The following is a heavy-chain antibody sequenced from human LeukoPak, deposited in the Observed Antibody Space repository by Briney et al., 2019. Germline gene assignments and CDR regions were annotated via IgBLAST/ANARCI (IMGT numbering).Heavy chain of an antibody. J-gene: IGHJ3*02. D-gene: IGHD6-13*01. Sequence: PSETLSLTCTVSGGSISSYFWTWIRQPPGKGLEWIGYIYCSGSTYYNPSLKSRVTMSVDTSKNQFSLRLSSVTAADTAVYYCASAIAAAATYAFDIWGQGTMVTVSS. CDR2: IYCSGST. CDR3: ASAIAAAATYAFDI. V-gene: IGHV4-59*01. CDR1: GGSISSYF.